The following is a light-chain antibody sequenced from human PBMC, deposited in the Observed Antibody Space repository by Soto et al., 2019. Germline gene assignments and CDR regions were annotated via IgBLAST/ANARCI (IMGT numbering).Light chain of an antibody. V-gene: IGLV3-21*02. CDR1: NMGSKS. CDR3: QVWDSRSDHFV. J-gene: IGLJ1*01. Sequence: SYELTQPPSVSVAPGQTAKIACGGNNMGSKSVHWYQQKPGQAPVVVVYGDSDRPSGIPERFSGSKSGNTATLTISRVEAGDEADYYCQVWDSRSDHFVFGTGTKLTVL. CDR2: GDS.